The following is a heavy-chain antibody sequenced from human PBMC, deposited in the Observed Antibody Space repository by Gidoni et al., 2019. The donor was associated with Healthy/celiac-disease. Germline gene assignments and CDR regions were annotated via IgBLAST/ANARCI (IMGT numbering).Heavy chain of an antibody. D-gene: IGHD6-13*01. CDR2: ISGSGGST. CDR3: AKMWSSSWFAAFDI. V-gene: IGHV3-23*01. Sequence: EVQLLESGGGLVQPGGSLRLSCAASGFTFSSYAMSWVRQAPGKGRAWGSAISGSGGSTYDADSVKGLFTISRDNSKNTLYLQMNSLRAEDTAVYYCAKMWSSSWFAAFDIWGQGTMVTVSS. CDR1: GFTFSSYA. J-gene: IGHJ3*02.